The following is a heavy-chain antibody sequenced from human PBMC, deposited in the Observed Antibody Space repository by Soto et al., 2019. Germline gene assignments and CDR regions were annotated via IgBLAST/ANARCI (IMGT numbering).Heavy chain of an antibody. Sequence: QVQLVQSGAEVKKPGSSVKVSCKASGGSFSSYTISWVRQAPGQGLEWMGRIIPILGIANYAQKFQGRVTITADKSTSTAYMELSSLRSEDTAVYYCERDPEYYGSGSYRTRNWFDPWGQGTLVTVSS. V-gene: IGHV1-69*08. CDR3: ERDPEYYGSGSYRTRNWFDP. CDR1: GGSFSSYT. CDR2: IIPILGIA. J-gene: IGHJ5*02. D-gene: IGHD3-10*01.